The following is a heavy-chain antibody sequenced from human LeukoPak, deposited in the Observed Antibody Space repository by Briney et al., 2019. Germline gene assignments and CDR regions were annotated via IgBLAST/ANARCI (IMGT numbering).Heavy chain of an antibody. D-gene: IGHD4-17*01. CDR1: GYTFTGYY. V-gene: IGHV1-2*02. J-gene: IGHJ4*02. CDR2: INPNSGGT. Sequence: ASVKVSCKASGYTFTGYYMHWVRQAPGQGLEWMGWINPNSGGTNYAQKFQGRVTMTRDTSTSTAYMELSRLRSDDTAVYYCAREAMMATVTTNNFDYWGQGTLVTVSS. CDR3: AREAMMATVTTNNFDY.